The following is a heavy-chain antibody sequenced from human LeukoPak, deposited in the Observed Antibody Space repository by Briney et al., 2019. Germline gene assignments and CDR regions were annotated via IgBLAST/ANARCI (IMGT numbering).Heavy chain of an antibody. CDR3: ARGGRWELPRPYAFDI. J-gene: IGHJ3*02. CDR1: GYTFSSYG. D-gene: IGHD1-26*01. Sequence: GASVKLSCKASGYTFSSYGITWVRQAPGQGLEWMGWISVYNGHTNYAQKFQGRVTMTTDTSTSTAYMELRSLRSDDTAVYYCARGGRWELPRPYAFDIWGQGTMVTVSS. CDR2: ISVYNGHT. V-gene: IGHV1-18*01.